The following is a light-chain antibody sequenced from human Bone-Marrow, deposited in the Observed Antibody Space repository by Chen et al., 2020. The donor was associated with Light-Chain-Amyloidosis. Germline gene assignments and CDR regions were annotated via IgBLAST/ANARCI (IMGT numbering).Light chain of an antibody. CDR1: SSDVGGDNH. J-gene: IGLJ1*01. CDR2: EVT. CDR3: SSYTITNTLV. V-gene: IGLV2-14*01. Sequence: QSALTQPASVSGSPGQSITISCTGTSSDVGGDNHVSWYQQHPDKATKVMIYEVTHRPSWVPDRFSDSKSDNTAYLTISELQPEDEADYFCSSYTITNTLVVGSGTRVTVL.